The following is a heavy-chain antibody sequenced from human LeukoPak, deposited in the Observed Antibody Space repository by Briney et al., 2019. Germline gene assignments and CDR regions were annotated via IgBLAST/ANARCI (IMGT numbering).Heavy chain of an antibody. D-gene: IGHD1-26*01. Sequence: PGGSLRLSCAASGFTFSSYWMSWVRQASGKGLEWVANIKQDGSEENFVDSVKGRFTISRDNAKKSLYLQMNSLRAEDTAGYYCARGSSAGASLRHDYWGQGTLVTVSS. CDR1: GFTFSSYW. V-gene: IGHV3-7*01. J-gene: IGHJ4*02. CDR2: IKQDGSEE. CDR3: ARGSSAGASLRHDY.